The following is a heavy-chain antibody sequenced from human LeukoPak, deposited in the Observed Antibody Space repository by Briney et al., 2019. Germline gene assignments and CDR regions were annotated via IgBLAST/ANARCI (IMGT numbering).Heavy chain of an antibody. D-gene: IGHD6-13*01. CDR1: GESLSGYY. CDR2: IHHSGST. V-gene: IGHV4-34*01. J-gene: IGHJ4*02. CDR3: ARWVAAAGTFLVGFDY. Sequence: SETLSLTCAVYGESLSGYYWSWIRQPPGKGLEWIGEIHHSGSTNYNPSLKSRVNISVDTSKNQFSLKLSSVTAADTAVYYCARWVAAAGTFLVGFDYWGQGTLVTVSS.